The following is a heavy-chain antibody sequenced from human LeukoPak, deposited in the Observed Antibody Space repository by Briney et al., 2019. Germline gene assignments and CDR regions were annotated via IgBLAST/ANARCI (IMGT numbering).Heavy chain of an antibody. Sequence: GGSLRLSCVASGFPLGSNYMSWVRQAPGKGLEWVSLIYSGGAIRYADSVKGRLTISRDNSKNTLFLQMNDLTVEDTARYYCARRPGNWGQGILVTVSS. CDR3: ARRPGN. V-gene: IGHV3-53*01. D-gene: IGHD1-14*01. J-gene: IGHJ4*02. CDR1: GFPLGSNY. CDR2: IYSGGAI.